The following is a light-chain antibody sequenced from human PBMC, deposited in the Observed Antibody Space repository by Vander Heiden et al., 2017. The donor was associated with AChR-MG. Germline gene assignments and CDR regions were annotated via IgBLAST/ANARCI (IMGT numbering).Light chain of an antibody. V-gene: IGKV1-5*03. Sequence: DIQMTQSPSTLSASVGDRVTITCRASQSIGTWLAWYQQNQGKSPRLLIYRASNLESGVPSRFSGSGSGTEFTPTISSLQPDDFGTYYCQQCSSYSDISFGQGTRLEIK. J-gene: IGKJ5*01. CDR3: QQCSSYSDIS. CDR2: RAS. CDR1: QSIGTW.